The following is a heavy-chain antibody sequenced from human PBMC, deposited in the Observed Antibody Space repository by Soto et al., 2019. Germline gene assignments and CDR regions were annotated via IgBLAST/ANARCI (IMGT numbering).Heavy chain of an antibody. CDR1: GGSISSYY. D-gene: IGHD3-22*01. Sequence: SETLSLTCTVSGGSISSYYWIWIRQPPGKGLEWIGYIYYSGSTYYNPSLKSRVTISVDTSKNQFSLKLSSVTAADTAVYYCVGDAPYYYESSGYSVRAFDNWGQGTMVTVSS. CDR3: VGDAPYYYESSGYSVRAFDN. V-gene: IGHV4-59*04. CDR2: IYYSGST. J-gene: IGHJ3*02.